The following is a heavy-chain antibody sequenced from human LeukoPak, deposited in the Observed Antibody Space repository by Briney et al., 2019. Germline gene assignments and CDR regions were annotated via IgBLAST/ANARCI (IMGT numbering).Heavy chain of an antibody. Sequence: GGSLRLSCAASGLTSSNFEFNWVRQAPGKGLEWLSYISSSGSTISYADSVRGRFTFSRDNAKNSVFLLMNNLRAEDTAVYYCARGRYSGYDNWGQGTLVTVSS. CDR3: ARGRYSGYDN. D-gene: IGHD5-12*01. CDR1: GLTSSNFE. CDR2: ISSSGSTI. V-gene: IGHV3-48*03. J-gene: IGHJ4*02.